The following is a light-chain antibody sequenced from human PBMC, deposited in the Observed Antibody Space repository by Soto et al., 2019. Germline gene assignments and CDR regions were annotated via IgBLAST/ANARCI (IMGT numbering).Light chain of an antibody. CDR1: SSDVGNYNL. J-gene: IGLJ1*01. Sequence: QSLLTQPASVSGSPGQSIAISCSGTSSDVGNYNLVSWYQQHPGKAPKLIISEGNERPSGISDRFSGSKSGNTASLTISGLQAEDEADYYCCSYAVGSSYVFGTGTKVTVL. V-gene: IGLV2-23*01. CDR2: EGN. CDR3: CSYAVGSSYV.